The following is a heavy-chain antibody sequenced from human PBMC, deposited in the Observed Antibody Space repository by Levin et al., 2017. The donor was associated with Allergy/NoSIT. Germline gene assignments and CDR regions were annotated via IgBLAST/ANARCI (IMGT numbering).Heavy chain of an antibody. V-gene: IGHV3-23*01. CDR3: ARGADPRDTAMADFDY. CDR1: GFTFSSYA. J-gene: IGHJ4*02. D-gene: IGHD5-18*01. CDR2: ISGSGGST. Sequence: PGGSLRLSCAASGFTFSSYAMSWVRQAPGKGLEWVSAISGSGGSTYYADSVKGRFTISRDNSKNTLYLQMNSLRAEDTAVYYCARGADPRDTAMADFDYWGQGTLVTVSS.